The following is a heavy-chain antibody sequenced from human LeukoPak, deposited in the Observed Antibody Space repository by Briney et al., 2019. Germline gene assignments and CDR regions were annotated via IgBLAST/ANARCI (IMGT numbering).Heavy chain of an antibody. CDR1: GGSISSGGYS. CDR3: ARAQLGYCSGGSCYDWFDP. CDR2: IYHSGST. Sequence: PSETLSLTCAVSGGSISSGGYSWSWIRQPPGKGLEWIGYIYHSGSTYYNPSLKSRVTISVDRSKNQFSLKLSSVTAADTAVYYCARAQLGYCSGGSCYDWFDPWGQGTLVTVSS. J-gene: IGHJ5*02. V-gene: IGHV4-30-2*01. D-gene: IGHD2-15*01.